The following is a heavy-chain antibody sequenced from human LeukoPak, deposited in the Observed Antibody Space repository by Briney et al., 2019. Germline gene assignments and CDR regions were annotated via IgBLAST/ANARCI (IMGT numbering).Heavy chain of an antibody. Sequence: SETLSLTCTVSGGSISSYYWSWIRQPPGKGLEWIGYIYYSGSTNYNPSLKSRVTISVDTSKNQFPLKLSSVTAADTAVYYCAREAAGIEAFDIWGQGTMVTVSS. CDR3: AREAAGIEAFDI. J-gene: IGHJ3*02. CDR1: GGSISSYY. V-gene: IGHV4-59*01. D-gene: IGHD1-26*01. CDR2: IYYSGST.